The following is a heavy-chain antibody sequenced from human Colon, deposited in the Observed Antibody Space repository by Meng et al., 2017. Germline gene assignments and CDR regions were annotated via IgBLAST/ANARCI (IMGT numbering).Heavy chain of an antibody. D-gene: IGHD5-12*01. J-gene: IGHJ4*02. CDR1: GYTFTRSY. CDR3: ARASFDWLRPPLDY. V-gene: IGHV1-2*02. Sequence: ASVKVSCKASGYTFTRSYMHWVRQAPGQGLEWMGWINPNSGGATYAQKFQGRVTMTWDTSISTAYMELSSLRSDDAAVYFCARASFDWLRPPLDYWGQGTLVTVSS. CDR2: INPNSGGA.